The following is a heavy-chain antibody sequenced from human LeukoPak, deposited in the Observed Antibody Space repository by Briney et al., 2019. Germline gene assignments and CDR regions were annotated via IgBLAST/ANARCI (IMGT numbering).Heavy chain of an antibody. Sequence: SETLSLTCTVSGGSISSYYWSWIRQPAGKGLEWIGRIYTSGSTNYNPFLKSRVTMSVDTSKNQFSLKLSSVTAADTAVYYCARDDLPGGSGWYEWGQGTLVTVSS. CDR2: IYTSGST. CDR1: GGSISSYY. V-gene: IGHV4-4*07. J-gene: IGHJ4*02. CDR3: ARDDLPGGSGWYE. D-gene: IGHD6-19*01.